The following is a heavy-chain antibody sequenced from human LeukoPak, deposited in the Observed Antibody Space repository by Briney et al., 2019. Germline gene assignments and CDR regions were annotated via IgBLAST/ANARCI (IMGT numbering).Heavy chain of an antibody. J-gene: IGHJ4*02. CDR1: GASITISDYY. D-gene: IGHD1-26*01. CDR2: ISHTGTT. CDR3: ATREHHLLRTPGDY. V-gene: IGHV4-39*01. Sequence: SETLSLTCTVSGASITISDYYWGWIRLPPGKGLEWIGTISHTGTTYYNPSLQSRVIISVDKSKNQFSLKLSSVTAADTAVYYCATREHHLLRTPGDYWGQGTLVTVSP.